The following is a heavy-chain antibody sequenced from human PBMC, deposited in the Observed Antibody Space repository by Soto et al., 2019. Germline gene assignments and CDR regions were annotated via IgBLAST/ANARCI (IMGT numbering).Heavy chain of an antibody. CDR3: ARLVDGFAFDI. Sequence: SETLSLTCTVSGGSISSSRYYWGWIRQPPGKGLEWIGSIYYSGSTYYNPSLKSRVTISVDTSKNQFSLKLSSVTAADTAVYYCARLVDGFAFDIWGPGTMVTVSS. J-gene: IGHJ3*02. CDR1: GGSISSSRYY. V-gene: IGHV4-39*01. D-gene: IGHD3-10*01. CDR2: IYYSGST.